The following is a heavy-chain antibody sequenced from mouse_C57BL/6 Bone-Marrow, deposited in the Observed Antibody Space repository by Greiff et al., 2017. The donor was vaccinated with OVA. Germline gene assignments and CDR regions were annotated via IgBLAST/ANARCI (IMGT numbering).Heavy chain of an antibody. Sequence: EVQLVESGGGLVQSGRSLRLSCATSGFTFSDFYMEWVRQAPGKGLEWIAASRNKANDYTTEYSASVKGRFIVSRDTSQSILYLQMNALRAEDTAIYYCARDLHYSNYSYAMDYWGQGTSVTVSS. V-gene: IGHV7-1*01. D-gene: IGHD2-5*01. CDR2: SRNKANDYTT. CDR1: GFTFSDFY. J-gene: IGHJ4*01. CDR3: ARDLHYSNYSYAMDY.